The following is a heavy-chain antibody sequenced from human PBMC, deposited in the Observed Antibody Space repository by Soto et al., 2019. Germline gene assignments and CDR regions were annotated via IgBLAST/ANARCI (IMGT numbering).Heavy chain of an antibody. Sequence: GGSLRRSCAASGFTFYTYGMHWVRKVPGKGMHWVAVIWYDGGTKYYADSVRGRFTVSRDNSKNTLYLQMNSLRDEDTAVYYCARIDCTGNDCNPYYHYGMDVWGQGTTVTVSS. CDR1: GFTFYTYG. V-gene: IGHV3-33*01. D-gene: IGHD2-8*02. CDR2: IWYDGGTK. J-gene: IGHJ6*02. CDR3: ARIDCTGNDCNPYYHYGMDV.